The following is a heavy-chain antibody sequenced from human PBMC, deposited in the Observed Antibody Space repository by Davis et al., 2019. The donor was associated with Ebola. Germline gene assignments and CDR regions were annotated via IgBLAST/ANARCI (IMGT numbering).Heavy chain of an antibody. CDR3: ATTPDYYDSSGYLRLDAFDI. J-gene: IGHJ3*02. CDR2: MNPNSAKT. V-gene: IGHV1-8*01. CDR1: GYTFTSYD. D-gene: IGHD3-22*01. Sequence: ASVKVSCKASGYTFTSYDINWVRQATGQGLEWMGWMNPNSAKTGYAQNFQGRITITRDTSMSTAYMELSSLTSEDTAVYYCATTPDYYDSSGYLRLDAFDIWGQGTMVTVSS.